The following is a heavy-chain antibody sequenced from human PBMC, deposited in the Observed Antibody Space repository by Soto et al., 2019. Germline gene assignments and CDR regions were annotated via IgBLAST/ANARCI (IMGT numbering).Heavy chain of an antibody. J-gene: IGHJ5*02. CDR1: GYTFTNFY. D-gene: IGHD5-12*01. Sequence: QVQLVQSGAEVKKPGASVKVSCETSGYTFTNFYIHWVRQAPGQGLEWMGVINPSGGSPTYAQRFQGRVSMTRDTSTSTVSMQLSSLRSEDTAVFFCARGSYGGYELDRWGQGTLVTVSS. CDR2: INPSGGSP. V-gene: IGHV1-46*01. CDR3: ARGSYGGYELDR.